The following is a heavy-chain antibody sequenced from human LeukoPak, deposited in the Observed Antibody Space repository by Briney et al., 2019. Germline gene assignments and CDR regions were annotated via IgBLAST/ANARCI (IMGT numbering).Heavy chain of an antibody. J-gene: IGHJ4*02. CDR2: ISYDGSNK. CDR3: ARVRSGGYDWWVDY. Sequence: PGGSLRLSCAASGFTFSSYAMHWVRQAPGKGLEWVAVISYDGSNKYYADSVKGRFTISRDNSKNTLYLQMNSLRAEDTAVYYCARVRSGGYDWWVDYWGQGTLVTVSS. V-gene: IGHV3-30-3*01. D-gene: IGHD5-12*01. CDR1: GFTFSSYA.